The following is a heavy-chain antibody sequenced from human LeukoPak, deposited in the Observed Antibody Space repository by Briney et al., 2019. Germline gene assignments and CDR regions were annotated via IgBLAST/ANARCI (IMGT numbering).Heavy chain of an antibody. CDR1: GFTFSSYG. CDR2: ISGSGGST. Sequence: GGSLRLSCAASGFTFSSYGMSWVRQAPGKGLEWVSAISGSGGSTYYADSVKGRFTISRDNSKNTLYLQMNSLRAEDTAVYYCAKRTRVLLLFGELLPRDYWGQGTLVTVSS. D-gene: IGHD3-10*01. CDR3: AKRTRVLLLFGELLPRDY. V-gene: IGHV3-23*01. J-gene: IGHJ4*02.